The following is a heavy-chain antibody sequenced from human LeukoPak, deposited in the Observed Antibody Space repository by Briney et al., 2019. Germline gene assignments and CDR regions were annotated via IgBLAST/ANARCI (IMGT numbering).Heavy chain of an antibody. Sequence: PSETLSLTCAVSGVSISSATYSWSWIRQPPGKGLEWIGYIYHGGTTYYNPSLKSRVTISVDRSKNQFSLKLSSVTAADTAVYYCARALSRVGTVTDTWFDPWGQGTLVTVSS. V-gene: IGHV4-30-2*01. J-gene: IGHJ5*02. D-gene: IGHD4-17*01. CDR3: ARALSRVGTVTDTWFDP. CDR1: GVSISSATYS. CDR2: IYHGGTT.